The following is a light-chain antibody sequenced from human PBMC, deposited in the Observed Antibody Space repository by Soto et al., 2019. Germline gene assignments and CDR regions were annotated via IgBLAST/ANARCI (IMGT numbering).Light chain of an antibody. V-gene: IGLV2-23*02. CDR2: DVS. J-gene: IGLJ2*01. Sequence: QSALTQPASVSGSPGQSITISCTGTSSDVGSYNLVSWYQQHPGKAPKLMIYDVSQRPSGVSNRFSGSKSGNTASLTISGLQAEDEADYYCCSYAGSSTFAVFGGGTKVTVL. CDR1: SSDVGSYNL. CDR3: CSYAGSSTFAV.